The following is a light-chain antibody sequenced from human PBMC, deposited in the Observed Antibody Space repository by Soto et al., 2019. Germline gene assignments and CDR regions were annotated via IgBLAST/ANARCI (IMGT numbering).Light chain of an antibody. CDR1: QRISNY. CDR3: QSKT. Sequence: DIQMTQSPSSLSASVGDRVTITCRASQRISNYLAWYQQKPEKVPKLLICAGSTLQAGCQSRFSGSGSGTEFTLTISSLQPEVVATCYCQSKTFGQGTKVEIK. CDR2: AGS. V-gene: IGKV1-27*01. J-gene: IGKJ1*01.